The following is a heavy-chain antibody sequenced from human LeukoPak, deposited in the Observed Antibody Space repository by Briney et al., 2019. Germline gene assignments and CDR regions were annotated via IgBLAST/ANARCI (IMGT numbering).Heavy chain of an antibody. CDR3: ARGQDKAYCSGGSCSSDAFDI. Sequence: EASVKVSCKASGYTFTSYDINWVRQATGQGLEWMGWMNPNSGNTGYAQKFQGRVTMTRNTSISTAYMELSSLRSEDTAVYYCARGQDKAYCSGGSCSSDAFDIWGQGTMVTVSS. D-gene: IGHD2-15*01. CDR2: MNPNSGNT. V-gene: IGHV1-8*01. J-gene: IGHJ3*02. CDR1: GYTFTSYD.